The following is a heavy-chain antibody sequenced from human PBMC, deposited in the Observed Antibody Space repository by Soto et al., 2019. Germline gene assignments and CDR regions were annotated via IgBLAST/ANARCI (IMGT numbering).Heavy chain of an antibody. J-gene: IGHJ4*02. Sequence: ASVKVSCKASGYTFTGYYMHWVRQAPGQGLEWMGWINPNSGGTNYAQKFQGWVTMTRDTSTSTVYMELSSLRSEDTAVYYCARDLSADDDFWSGRTYYFDYWGQGTLVTVSS. CDR1: GYTFTGYY. D-gene: IGHD3-3*01. CDR2: INPNSGGT. V-gene: IGHV1-2*04. CDR3: ARDLSADDDFWSGRTYYFDY.